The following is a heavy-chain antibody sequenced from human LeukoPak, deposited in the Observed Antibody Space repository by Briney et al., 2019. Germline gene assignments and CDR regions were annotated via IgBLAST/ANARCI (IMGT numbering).Heavy chain of an antibody. CDR2: IYYSGST. V-gene: IGHV4-59*01. CDR1: GGSISSYY. J-gene: IGHJ5*02. Sequence: SETLSLTCTVSGGSISSYYWSWIRQPPGKGLEWIGYIYYSGSTNYNPSLKSRVTISVDTSKNQFSLKLSSVTAADTAVYYCARARSPSGWSSWFDPWGQGTLVTVSS. D-gene: IGHD6-19*01. CDR3: ARARSPSGWSSWFDP.